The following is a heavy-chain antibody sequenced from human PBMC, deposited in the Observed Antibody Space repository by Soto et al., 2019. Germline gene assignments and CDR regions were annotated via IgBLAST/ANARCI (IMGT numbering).Heavy chain of an antibody. CDR1: PGSIGNLACP. V-gene: IGHV4-30-2*01. Sequence: SPTYTVSPGSIGNLACPRSWNQKPTGKGLEWIGYIYHSESTFYNPSLKSRLTMSVDTSKNQFSLKLSSVTAADTAVHYCARGLVGSGSYPMYGMDFWGQGSTVIGSS. D-gene: IGHD3-10*01. CDR3: ARGLVGSGSYPMYGMDF. CDR2: IYHSEST. J-gene: IGHJ6*01.